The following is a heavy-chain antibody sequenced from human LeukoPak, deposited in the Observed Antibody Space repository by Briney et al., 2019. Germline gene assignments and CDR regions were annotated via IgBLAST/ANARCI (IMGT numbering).Heavy chain of an antibody. J-gene: IGHJ3*02. V-gene: IGHV4-31*03. Sequence: SQTLFLTCTVSGGSTSSGGYSWSWIRQHQGKGLEWTGYIYYSGSTYYNPSLKSRVTISVDTSKNQFSLKLSSVTAADTAVYYWARGSPDIVATISPDAFDIWGQGTLVTVSS. D-gene: IGHD5-12*01. CDR1: GGSTSSGGYS. CDR3: ARGSPDIVATISPDAFDI. CDR2: IYYSGST.